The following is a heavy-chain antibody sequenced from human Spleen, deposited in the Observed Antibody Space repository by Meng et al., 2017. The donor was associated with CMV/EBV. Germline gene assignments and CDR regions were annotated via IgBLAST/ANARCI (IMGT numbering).Heavy chain of an antibody. CDR2: IKQDGSEK. V-gene: IGHV3-7*01. J-gene: IGHJ6*02. CDR1: GFTFSSYW. Sequence: GESLKISCAASGFTFSSYWMSWVRQAPGKGLEWVANIKQDGSEKYYVDSVKGRSTISRDNAKNSLYLQMNSLRAEDTAVYYCARGRATMVRDYYYYYGMDVWGQGTTVTVSS. CDR3: ARGRATMVRDYYYYYGMDV. D-gene: IGHD3-10*01.